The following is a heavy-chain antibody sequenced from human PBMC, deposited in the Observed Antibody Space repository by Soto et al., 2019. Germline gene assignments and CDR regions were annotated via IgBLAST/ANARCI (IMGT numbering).Heavy chain of an antibody. CDR1: GFTFDDYA. Sequence: GGSLRLSCAASGFTFDDYAMHWVRQAPGKGLEWVSGISWNSGSIGYADSVKGRFTISRDSAKNSLYLQMNSLRVEDTALYYCSTTGGYWVQGILVTVSS. CDR3: STTGGY. CDR2: ISWNSGSI. J-gene: IGHJ4*02. V-gene: IGHV3-9*01. D-gene: IGHD2-8*02.